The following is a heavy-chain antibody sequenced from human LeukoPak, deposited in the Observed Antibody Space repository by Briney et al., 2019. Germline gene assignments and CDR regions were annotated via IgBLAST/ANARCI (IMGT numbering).Heavy chain of an antibody. CDR1: GFTFSGST. J-gene: IGHJ3*02. D-gene: IGHD4-11*01. CDR2: IYSGGRI. Sequence: GSLRLSCAASGFTFSGSTMNWVRQPPGKGLEWIGSIYSGGRIYYNPSLKSRVSISIDTSNNDLSLKVTSVTSADTAGYYCARAPWAYGNYVHAFDIWGQGTMVTVSS. V-gene: IGHV4-38-2*01. CDR3: ARAPWAYGNYVHAFDI.